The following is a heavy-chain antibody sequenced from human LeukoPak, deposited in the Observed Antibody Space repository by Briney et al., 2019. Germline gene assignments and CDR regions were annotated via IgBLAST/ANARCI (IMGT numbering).Heavy chain of an antibody. V-gene: IGHV1-18*01. D-gene: IGHD3-3*01. Sequence: GASVKVSCKASGYTFTSYGISWVRQAPGQGLEWMGWISAYNGNTNYAQKLQGRVTMTTDTSTSTAYMELRSLRSDDTAVYYCAREGYYDFWSGYFTRGGKYYYYYMDVWGKGTTVTVSS. J-gene: IGHJ6*03. CDR2: ISAYNGNT. CDR3: AREGYYDFWSGYFTRGGKYYYYYMDV. CDR1: GYTFTSYG.